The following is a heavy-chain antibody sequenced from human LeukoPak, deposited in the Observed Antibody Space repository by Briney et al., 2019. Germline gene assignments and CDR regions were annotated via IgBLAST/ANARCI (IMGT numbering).Heavy chain of an antibody. J-gene: IGHJ1*01. CDR3: ARVVNRFSDSSGYYSLFFQH. Sequence: KPGGSLRLSCAASGFTFSSYAMSWVRQAPGKGLEWVSSISSRSDFMYYADSVRGRFTISRDNAKNSLYLQMSSLRDEDTALYYCARVVNRFSDSSGYYSLFFQHWGLGTLVTVSS. D-gene: IGHD3-22*01. CDR1: GFTFSSYA. V-gene: IGHV3-21*01. CDR2: ISSRSDFM.